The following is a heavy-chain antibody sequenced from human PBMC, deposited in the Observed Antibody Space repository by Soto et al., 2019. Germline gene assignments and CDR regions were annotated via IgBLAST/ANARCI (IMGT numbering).Heavy chain of an antibody. CDR2: IWYDGSNK. J-gene: IGHJ6*02. CDR3: AREPRGRDYEPTYYYYGMDV. D-gene: IGHD4-17*01. Sequence: GGSLRLSCAASGFTFSSYGMHWVRQAPGKGLEWVAVIWYDGSNKYYADSVKGRFTISRDNSKNTLYLQMNSLRAEDTAVYYCAREPRGRDYEPTYYYYGMDVWGQGTTVTVSS. V-gene: IGHV3-33*01. CDR1: GFTFSSYG.